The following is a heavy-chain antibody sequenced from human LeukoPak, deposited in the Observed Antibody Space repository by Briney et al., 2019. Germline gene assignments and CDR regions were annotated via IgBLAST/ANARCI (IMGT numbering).Heavy chain of an antibody. V-gene: IGHV4-34*01. Sequence: PSETLSLTCAVYGGSFSGYYWSWIRQPPGKGLEWIGEINHSGSTNYNPSLKGRVTISVDTSKNQFSLKLSSVTAADTAVYYCARPRGTTYGSGSYFNYFDYWGQGTLVTVSS. D-gene: IGHD3-10*01. J-gene: IGHJ4*02. CDR1: GGSFSGYY. CDR3: ARPRGTTYGSGSYFNYFDY. CDR2: INHSGST.